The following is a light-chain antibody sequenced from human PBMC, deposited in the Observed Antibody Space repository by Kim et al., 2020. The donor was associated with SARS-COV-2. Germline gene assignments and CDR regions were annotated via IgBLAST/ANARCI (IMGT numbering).Light chain of an antibody. J-gene: IGLJ2*01. V-gene: IGLV3-9*01. Sequence: SSELTQPLSVSVALGQTARITCGGNNIGSKNVHWYQQKPGQAPVLVIYRDSNRPSGIPERFSGSNSGNTATLTISRAQAGDEADYYCPVWDSSVVFG. CDR3: PVWDSSVV. CDR1: NIGSKN. CDR2: RDS.